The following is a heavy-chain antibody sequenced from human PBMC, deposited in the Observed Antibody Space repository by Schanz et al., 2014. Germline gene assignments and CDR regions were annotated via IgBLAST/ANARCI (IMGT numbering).Heavy chain of an antibody. CDR2: IYHSGSP. V-gene: IGHV4-59*08. Sequence: QVQLQESGPGLVKPSETLSLTCTVSGASISFYDWNWIRQSPGKGLEWIGYIYHSGSPIYNPSLQSRATISIDTPKNQFPVKMESVTAADTAMYFCARQGDVYRLDYWGQGTLVTVTS. CDR1: GASISFYD. J-gene: IGHJ4*02. CDR3: ARQGDVYRLDY. D-gene: IGHD1-26*01.